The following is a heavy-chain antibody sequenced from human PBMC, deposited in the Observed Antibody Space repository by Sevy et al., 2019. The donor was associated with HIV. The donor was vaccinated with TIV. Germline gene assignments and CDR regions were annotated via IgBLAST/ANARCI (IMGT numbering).Heavy chain of an antibody. Sequence: GGSLRLSCAASGFTFSNAWMSWVRQAPGKGLEWVGRIKSKTDGGTTDYAAPVKGRFTISRDDSKNTLYLQMNSLKTEDTAVYYCTTGGVNSPPAASDYWGQGTLVTVSS. CDR2: IKSKTDGGTT. CDR3: TTGGVNSPPAASDY. D-gene: IGHD3-16*02. CDR1: GFTFSNAW. V-gene: IGHV3-15*01. J-gene: IGHJ4*02.